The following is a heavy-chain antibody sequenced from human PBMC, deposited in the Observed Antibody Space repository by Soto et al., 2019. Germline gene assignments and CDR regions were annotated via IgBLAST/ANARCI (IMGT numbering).Heavy chain of an antibody. CDR2: ISGSGGST. CDR1: GFTFSSYA. Sequence: GGPLRHSCAASGFTFSSYAMSWVRQAPGKGLEWVSAISGSGGSTYYADSVKGRFTISRDNSKNTLYLQMNSLRAEDTAVYYCAKYLAPSYYYDSSGYLNWGQGTLVTVSS. J-gene: IGHJ4*02. D-gene: IGHD3-22*01. V-gene: IGHV3-23*01. CDR3: AKYLAPSYYYDSSGYLN.